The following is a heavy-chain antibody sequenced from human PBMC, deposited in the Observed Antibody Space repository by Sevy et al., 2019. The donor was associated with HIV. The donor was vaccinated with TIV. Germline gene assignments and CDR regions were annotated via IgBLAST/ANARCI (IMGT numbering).Heavy chain of an antibody. CDR1: GYTFTTYN. CDR2: MSPYNGNK. J-gene: IGHJ4*02. V-gene: IGHV1-18*01. Sequence: ASVTVSCKASGYTFTTYNIVWVRQAPGQGLEWLAWMSPYNGNKNYAHGVQGRVTMPPDTFTDTAFLELRSLEFDDTATYYCARGSTSWYDYWGQGTRVTVS. D-gene: IGHD2-8*01. CDR3: ARGSTSWYDY.